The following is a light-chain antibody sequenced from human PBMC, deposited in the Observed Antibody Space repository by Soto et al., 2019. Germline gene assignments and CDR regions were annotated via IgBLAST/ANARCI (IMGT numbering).Light chain of an antibody. CDR1: SSDVGAYNY. CDR2: DVN. CDR3: SSYTSATTYV. J-gene: IGLJ1*01. Sequence: QSVLTQPASVSGSPGQSITICCTGTSSDVGAYNYDSWYQQHPGKVPKLIIYDVNNRPSGVSNRFSGSKSGNTASLTISGLQTEDEADYYCSSYTSATTYVFGTGTKVTVL. V-gene: IGLV2-14*01.